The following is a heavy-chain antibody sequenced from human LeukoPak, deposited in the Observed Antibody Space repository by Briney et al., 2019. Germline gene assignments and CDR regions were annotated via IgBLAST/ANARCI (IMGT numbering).Heavy chain of an antibody. CDR1: GGSISSSSYY. D-gene: IGHD6-13*01. CDR3: ARHSRSAPYSSSWDYYYYGMDV. Sequence: SETLSLTCTVSGGSISSSSYYWGWIRQPPGKGLEWIGSIYYSGSIYYNPSLKSRVTISVDTSKNQFSLKLSSVTAADTAVYSCARHSRSAPYSSSWDYYYYGMDVWGQGTTVTVSS. V-gene: IGHV4-39*01. J-gene: IGHJ6*02. CDR2: IYYSGSI.